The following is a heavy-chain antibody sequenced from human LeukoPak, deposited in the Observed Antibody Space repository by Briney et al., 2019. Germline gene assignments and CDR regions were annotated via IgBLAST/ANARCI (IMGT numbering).Heavy chain of an antibody. J-gene: IGHJ4*02. CDR3: AKEVVDIWFGEL. V-gene: IGHV3-53*01. D-gene: IGHD3-10*01. CDR2: IYSGGDT. CDR1: GFTVSSSH. Sequence: PGGSLRLSCAASGFTVSSSHMTWVRQAVGKGLEWVSFIYSGGDTSYADSVKGRFTISRDNSKNTLYLQMNSLRAEDTAVYYCAKEVVDIWFGELRGQGTLVTVSS.